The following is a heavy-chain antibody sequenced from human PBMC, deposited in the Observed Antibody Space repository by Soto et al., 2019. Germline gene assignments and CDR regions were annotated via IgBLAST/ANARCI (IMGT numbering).Heavy chain of an antibody. CDR1: GGSISSGRFY. Sequence: QVQLQESGPGLVKPSQTLTLTCTVSGGSISSGRFYWSWIRQHPGKGLEWIGHISDSVSSYYNPSLESRVTISVDTSENQFSLKLSAVTAADTAVYFCARTTFYDIFTAYYSLFDYWGQGTKVTVSS. CDR2: ISDSVSS. V-gene: IGHV4-31*03. J-gene: IGHJ4*02. CDR3: ARTTFYDIFTAYYSLFDY. D-gene: IGHD3-9*01.